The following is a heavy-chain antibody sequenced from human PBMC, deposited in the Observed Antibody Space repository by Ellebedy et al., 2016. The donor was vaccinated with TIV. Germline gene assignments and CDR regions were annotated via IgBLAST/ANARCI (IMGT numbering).Heavy chain of an antibody. J-gene: IGHJ4*02. CDR2: FRQNYRRYTT. CDR1: GFMFSDYV. Sequence: GESLKISCAASGFMFSDYVMDWVRQAPGKGLEWVGRFRQNYRRYTTEYAASVEGRFIISRDDSKNSLYLEMNSLKTEDTALYYCTAGAQGSGSHDHWGQGTPVTVSS. D-gene: IGHD2-15*01. CDR3: TAGAQGSGSHDH. V-gene: IGHV3-72*01.